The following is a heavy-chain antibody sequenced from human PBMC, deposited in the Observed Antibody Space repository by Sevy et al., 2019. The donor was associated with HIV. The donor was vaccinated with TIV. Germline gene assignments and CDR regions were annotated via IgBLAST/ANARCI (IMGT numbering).Heavy chain of an antibody. D-gene: IGHD3-22*01. V-gene: IGHV3-23*01. CDR2: ISGSGGST. CDR3: AKMRKMDYSLTYYYDSSGYYGAFDI. CDR1: GFTFSSCA. Sequence: GGSLRLSCAASGFTFSSCAMSWVRQAPGKGLEWVSAISGSGGSTYYADSVKGRFTISRDNSKNTLYLQMNSLRAEDTAVYYCAKMRKMDYSLTYYYDSSGYYGAFDIWGQGTMVTVSS. J-gene: IGHJ3*02.